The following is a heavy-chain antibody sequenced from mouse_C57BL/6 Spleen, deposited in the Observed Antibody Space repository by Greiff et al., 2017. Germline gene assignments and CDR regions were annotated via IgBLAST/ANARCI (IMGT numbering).Heavy chain of an antibody. CDR1: GYTFTDYE. Sequence: QVQLQQSGAELVRPGASVTLSRKASGYTFTDYEMHWVKQTPVHGLEWIGAIDPETGGTAYNQKFKGKAILTADKSSSTAYMELRSLTSEDSAVYYCTRDYGSSYYAMDYWGQGTSVTVSS. CDR2: IDPETGGT. D-gene: IGHD1-1*01. V-gene: IGHV1-15*01. J-gene: IGHJ4*01. CDR3: TRDYGSSYYAMDY.